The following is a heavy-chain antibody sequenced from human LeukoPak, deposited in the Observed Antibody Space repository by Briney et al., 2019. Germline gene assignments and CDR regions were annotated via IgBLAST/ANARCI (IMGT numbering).Heavy chain of an antibody. CDR3: ARVHPVQLERRGGY. J-gene: IGHJ4*02. CDR1: GYTFTSYD. V-gene: IGHV1-8*01. D-gene: IGHD1-1*01. CDR2: MNPNSGNT. Sequence: ASVKVSCKASGYTFTSYDINWVRQATGQGLEWMGWMNPNSGNTGYAQKFQGRVTMTRNTSISTAYMELSSLRSEDTAVYYCARVHPVQLERRGGYWGQGTLVTVSS.